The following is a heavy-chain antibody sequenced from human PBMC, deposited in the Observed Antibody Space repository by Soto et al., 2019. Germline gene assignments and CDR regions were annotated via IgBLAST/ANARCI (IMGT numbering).Heavy chain of an antibody. V-gene: IGHV4-59*02. D-gene: IGHD6-19*01. J-gene: IGHJ4*02. CDR2: IYYDGTT. Sequence: QVQLQESGPGLVKPSETVSLTCTVSGGSVSPYYWTWVRRPPWKGLEWIAYIYYDGTTNYNPSLKSRVTISLDTSKNQFSLRLTSVTAADTAVYYCARGRHWLDYWGQGTLLTVSS. CDR3: ARGRHWLDY. CDR1: GGSVSPYY.